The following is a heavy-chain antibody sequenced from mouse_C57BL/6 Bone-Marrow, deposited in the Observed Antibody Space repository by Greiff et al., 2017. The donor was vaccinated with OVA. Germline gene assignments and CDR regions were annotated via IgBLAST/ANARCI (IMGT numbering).Heavy chain of an antibody. CDR2: IDPSDSYT. V-gene: IGHV1-59*01. J-gene: IGHJ2*01. CDR3: ARRGEGSYYFDY. CDR1: GYTFTSYW. Sequence: QVQLQQPGAELVRPGTSVKLSCKASGYTFTSYWMHWVKQRPGQGLEWIGVIDPSDSYTNYNQKFKGKATLTVDTSSSTAYMQLSSLTSEDSAVYYCARRGEGSYYFDYWGQGTTLTVSS.